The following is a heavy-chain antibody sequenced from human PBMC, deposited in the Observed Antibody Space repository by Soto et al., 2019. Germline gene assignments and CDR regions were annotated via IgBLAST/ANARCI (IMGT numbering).Heavy chain of an antibody. CDR1: GGSISSYY. CDR2: IYYSGST. V-gene: IGHV4-59*06. J-gene: IGHJ4*02. Sequence: SETLSLTCTVSGGSISSYYWSWIRQHPGKGLEWIGYIYYSGSTYYNPSLKSRVTISVDTSKNQFSLKLSSVTAADTAVYYCARSSHSTVTTFDYWGQGTPVTVSS. CDR3: ARSSHSTVTTFDY. D-gene: IGHD4-17*01.